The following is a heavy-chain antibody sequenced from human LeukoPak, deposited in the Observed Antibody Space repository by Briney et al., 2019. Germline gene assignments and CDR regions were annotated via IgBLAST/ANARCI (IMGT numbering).Heavy chain of an antibody. Sequence: SETLSLTCTVSGGSISSYYWSWIRQPPGKGLEWIGYIYYSGSTNYNPSLKSRVTISVDTSKNQFSLKLSSVTASDTGVYYCATYYYVSGPYYYYMDVWGKGTTVTISS. D-gene: IGHD3-10*01. CDR3: ATYYYVSGPYYYYMDV. CDR1: GGSISSYY. J-gene: IGHJ6*03. V-gene: IGHV4-59*01. CDR2: IYYSGST.